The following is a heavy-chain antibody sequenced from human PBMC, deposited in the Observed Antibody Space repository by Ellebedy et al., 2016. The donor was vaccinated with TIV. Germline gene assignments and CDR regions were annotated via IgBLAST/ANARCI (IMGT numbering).Heavy chain of an antibody. Sequence: PGGSLRLSCAASGFTFSNYGMHWVRQAPGKGLEWVAVISYDGSNQYYADAVKGRFTISRDNSKNTLYLQKNSLGAEDTAVYYCAKDKSSNWNWYFDLWGRGTLGTVSS. D-gene: IGHD6-13*01. CDR3: AKDKSSNWNWYFDL. V-gene: IGHV3-30*18. CDR2: ISYDGSNQ. J-gene: IGHJ2*01. CDR1: GFTFSNYG.